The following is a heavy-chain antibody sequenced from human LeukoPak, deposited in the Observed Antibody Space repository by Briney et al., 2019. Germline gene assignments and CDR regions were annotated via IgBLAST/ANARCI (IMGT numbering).Heavy chain of an antibody. V-gene: IGHV3-64*01. D-gene: IGHD1-26*01. CDR3: ARVGSWDAYDV. J-gene: IGHJ3*01. CDR2: IKSDGVGT. Sequence: GGFLRLSCAASGFAFCNFPMHWVRQVPGKGLEYVSAIKSDGVGTYYANSVRDRFTISRDNSKNTLYLQMGSLRAEDMGVYFCARVGSWDAYDVWGQGTMVTVSS. CDR1: GFAFCNFP.